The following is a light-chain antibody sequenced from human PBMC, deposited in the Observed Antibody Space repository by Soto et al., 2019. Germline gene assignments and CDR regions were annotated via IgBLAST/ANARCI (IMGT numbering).Light chain of an antibody. CDR3: SSYTSSSVV. CDR2: DVS. Sequence: QSVLTQPASVSGSPGQSITISCTGTSSDVGGYNYVSWYQQHPGKAPKLMIYDVSNRPSGVSKRFSGSKSGNTATLTISGLQAEDEADYYCSSYTSSSVVFGGGTQLTVL. V-gene: IGLV2-14*01. CDR1: SSDVGGYNY. J-gene: IGLJ2*01.